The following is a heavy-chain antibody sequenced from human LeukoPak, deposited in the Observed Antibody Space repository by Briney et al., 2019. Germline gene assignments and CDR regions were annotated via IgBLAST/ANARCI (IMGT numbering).Heavy chain of an antibody. CDR2: ISSSSSTI. V-gene: IGHV3-48*01. CDR3: ARDLAGSGNY. J-gene: IGHJ4*02. Sequence: PGGXXXXXXAAXGFTFSSYSMNWVRQAPGKGLEWVSYISSSSSTIYYADSVKGRFTISRDNDKNSLYLQMNSLRAEDTAVYYCARDLAGSGNYWGQGTLVTVSS. CDR1: GFTFSSYS. D-gene: IGHD3-10*01.